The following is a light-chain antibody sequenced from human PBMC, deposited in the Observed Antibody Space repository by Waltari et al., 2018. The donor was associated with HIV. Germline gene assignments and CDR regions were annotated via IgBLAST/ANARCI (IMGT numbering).Light chain of an antibody. CDR1: QIVNSN. CDR3: HHYNNWRET. J-gene: IGKJ1*01. CDR2: GTA. V-gene: IGKV3-15*01. Sequence: EILMTQSPATLSVSPGERATLSCRPSQIVNSNLAWYQHKPGQTPRLLSYGTATRATDIPARFSGSGSGTEFTLTISSLQSEDFAVYYCHHYNNWRETFGQGTKVEIK.